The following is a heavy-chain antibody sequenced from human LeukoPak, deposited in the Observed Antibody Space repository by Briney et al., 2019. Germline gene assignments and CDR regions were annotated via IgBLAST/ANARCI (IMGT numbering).Heavy chain of an antibody. CDR3: ATQPGSSSNWFDP. CDR1: GFTFSSYG. V-gene: IGHV3-33*01. J-gene: IGHJ5*02. D-gene: IGHD6-13*01. Sequence: GGSLRLSCAASGFTFSSYGMHWVRQAPGKGLEWVAVIWYDGSNKYYADSVKGRFTISRDNSKNTLYLQMNSLRAEDTAVYYCATQPGSSSNWFDPWGQGTLVTVSS. CDR2: IWYDGSNK.